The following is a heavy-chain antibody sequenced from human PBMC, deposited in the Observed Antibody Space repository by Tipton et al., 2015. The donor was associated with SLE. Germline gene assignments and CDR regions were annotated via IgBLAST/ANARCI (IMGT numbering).Heavy chain of an antibody. CDR2: ISHSRTT. V-gene: IGHV4-34*01. Sequence: GLVKPSETLSLTCTVSGGSFNGYSWSWVRQSPGKGLEWIGEISHSRTTNYNPSLKSRVSMSLDTSTNQFSLRLSSVTAADTAVYYCARGVAGYFYYCYLDVWGKGTTVTIPS. CDR1: GGSFNGYS. CDR3: ARGVAGYFYYCYLDV. J-gene: IGHJ6*03.